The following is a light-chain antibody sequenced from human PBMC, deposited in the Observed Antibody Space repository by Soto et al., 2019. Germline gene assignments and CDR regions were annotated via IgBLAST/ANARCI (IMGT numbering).Light chain of an antibody. CDR3: LQYNSYWT. CDR1: QSLSSW. CDR2: KTS. Sequence: DIQMTQSPSTLSASVGDRVTITCRASQSLSSWLAWYQQKPGKAPKVLIYKTSILESGVPSRFSGSGSGTEFTLTISSLQPDDFATYYCLQYNSYWTFGQGTKVDIK. J-gene: IGKJ1*01. V-gene: IGKV1-5*03.